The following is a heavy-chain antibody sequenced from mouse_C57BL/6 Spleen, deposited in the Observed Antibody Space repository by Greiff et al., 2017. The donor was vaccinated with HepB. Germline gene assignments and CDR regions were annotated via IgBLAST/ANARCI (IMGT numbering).Heavy chain of an antibody. CDR2: IYPRSGNT. D-gene: IGHD2-4*01. Sequence: VQLQQSGAELARPGASVKLSCKASGYTFTSYGISWVKQRTGQGLEWIGEIYPRSGNTYYNEKFKGKATLTADKSSSTAYMELRSLTSEDSAVYFCAGRDVYDYGEGDYAMDYWGQGTSVTVSS. CDR1: GYTFTSYG. V-gene: IGHV1-81*01. J-gene: IGHJ4*01. CDR3: AGRDVYDYGEGDYAMDY.